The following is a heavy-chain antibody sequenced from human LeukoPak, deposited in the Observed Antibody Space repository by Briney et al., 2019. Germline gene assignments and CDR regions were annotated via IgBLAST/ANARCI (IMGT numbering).Heavy chain of an antibody. V-gene: IGHV1-2*02. CDR3: ARSGYYGSGVGWIDP. J-gene: IGHJ5*02. CDR1: GYTFTGYY. CDR2: INPNSGGT. D-gene: IGHD3-10*01. Sequence: ASVKVSCKASGYTFTGYYMHWVRQAPGQGLEWMGWINPNSGGTNYAQKFQGRVTMTRDTSISTAYMELSRLRSDDTAVYFCARSGYYGSGVGWIDPWGQGTLVTVSS.